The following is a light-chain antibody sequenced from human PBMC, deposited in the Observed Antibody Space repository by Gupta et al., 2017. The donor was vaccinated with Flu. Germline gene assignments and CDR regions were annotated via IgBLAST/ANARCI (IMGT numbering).Light chain of an antibody. Sequence: DIQMTQSPSSLSASVGDRVTITCQANQDVRSDLNLYQQKPGKAPKLLIYDASNLQTGVPSRFSGSGSGTDFTFTISSLQPEDIATYYCQQYDNLEVTFGPGTKVDIK. CDR3: QQYDNLEVT. J-gene: IGKJ3*01. CDR2: DAS. CDR1: QDVRSD. V-gene: IGKV1-33*01.